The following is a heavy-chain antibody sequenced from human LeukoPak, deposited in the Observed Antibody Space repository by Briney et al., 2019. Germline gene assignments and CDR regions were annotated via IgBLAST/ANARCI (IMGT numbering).Heavy chain of an antibody. Sequence: PGGSLRLSCPGSGFTFSRASMSWVRQAPGKGLEWVSLIGGSDGRTRYADSVKGRFTISRDNSNNTLYLEMNSLRAEDTAVYYCAKDSSSYDWGYMDVWGKGTTVTISS. CDR1: GFTFSRAS. V-gene: IGHV3-23*01. CDR2: IGGSDGRT. J-gene: IGHJ6*03. CDR3: AKDSSSYDWGYMDV. D-gene: IGHD3-22*01.